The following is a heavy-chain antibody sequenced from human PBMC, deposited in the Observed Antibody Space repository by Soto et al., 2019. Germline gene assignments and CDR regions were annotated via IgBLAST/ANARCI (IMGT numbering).Heavy chain of an antibody. V-gene: IGHV2-5*02. CDR3: ALQRFGEFDY. Sequence: QITLKESGPTQVKPTQTLTLTCSFSGFSLSTSGVGVGWLRQPPGKALELLALIYWDDDKRYSPSLKSRLTITKDTSKNQVVLTMTNMDPVDTATSYCALQRFGEFDYWGQGTLVTVSS. D-gene: IGHD3-10*01. CDR2: IYWDDDK. CDR1: GFSLSTSGVG. J-gene: IGHJ4*02.